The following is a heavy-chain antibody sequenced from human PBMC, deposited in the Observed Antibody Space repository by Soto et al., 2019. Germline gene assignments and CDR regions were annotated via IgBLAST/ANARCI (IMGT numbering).Heavy chain of an antibody. Sequence: PSETLSLTCTVSGGSISSSSYYWGWIRQPPGKGLEWIGSIYYSGSTYYNPSLKSRVTISVDTSKNQFSLKLSSVTAADTAVYYCARHLKNVKGRGYSYGNWGQGTLVTVSS. CDR3: ARHLKNVKGRGYSYGN. J-gene: IGHJ4*02. CDR1: GGSISSSSYY. D-gene: IGHD5-18*01. CDR2: IYYSGST. V-gene: IGHV4-39*01.